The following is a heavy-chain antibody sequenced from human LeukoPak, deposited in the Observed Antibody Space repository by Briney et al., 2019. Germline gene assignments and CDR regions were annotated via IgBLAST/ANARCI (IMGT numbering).Heavy chain of an antibody. CDR2: ISYDGSNK. CDR1: GFTFSSYG. D-gene: IGHD5-18*01. J-gene: IGHJ2*01. V-gene: IGHV3-30*18. CDR3: AKPGRNSEYSYDPWYFDL. Sequence: GGSLRLSCAASGFTFSSYGMHWVRQAPGKGLEWVAIISYDGSNKYYADSVKGRFTVSRDNSKNTLYLQMNSLRAEDTAVYYCAKPGRNSEYSYDPWYFDLWGRGTLVTVSS.